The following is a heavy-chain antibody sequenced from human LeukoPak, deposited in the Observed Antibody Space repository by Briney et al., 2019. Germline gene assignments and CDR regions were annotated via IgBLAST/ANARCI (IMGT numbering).Heavy chain of an antibody. D-gene: IGHD6-19*01. CDR1: GGSISSYY. Sequence: PSETLSLTCTVSGGSISSYYCSWIRQPAGKGLEWIGRIYTSGSTNYNPSLKSRVTMSVDTSKNQFSLKLSSVTAADTVVYCCARVFSGWYDWYFDLWGRGTLVTVSS. CDR3: ARVFSGWYDWYFDL. CDR2: IYTSGST. V-gene: IGHV4-4*07. J-gene: IGHJ2*01.